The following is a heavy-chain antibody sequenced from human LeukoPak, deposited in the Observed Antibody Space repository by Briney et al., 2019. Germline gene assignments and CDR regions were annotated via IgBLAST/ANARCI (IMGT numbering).Heavy chain of an antibody. V-gene: IGHV4-39*07. CDR3: ASNHCSSTSCYYRV. J-gene: IGHJ4*02. D-gene: IGHD2-2*01. Sequence: NPSETLSLTCTVSGGSISSSSYYWGWIRQPPGKGLEWIGSIYYSGSTYYNPSLKSRVTISVDASKNQFSLKLSSVTAADTAVYYCASNHCSSTSCYYRVWGQGTLVTVSS. CDR1: GGSISSSSYY. CDR2: IYYSGST.